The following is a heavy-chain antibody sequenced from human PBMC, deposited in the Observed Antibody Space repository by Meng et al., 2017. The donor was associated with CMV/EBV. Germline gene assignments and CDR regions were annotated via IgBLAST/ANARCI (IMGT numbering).Heavy chain of an antibody. J-gene: IGHJ6*02. Sequence: SETLSLTCPVSGGSVSSGSYYWSWIRQPPGKGLEWIGYIYYSGSTNYNPSLKSRVTISVDTSKNQFSLKLSSVTAADTAVYYCARAATIFEYYGMDVWGQGTTVTVSS. CDR2: IYYSGST. V-gene: IGHV4-61*01. CDR1: GGSVSSGSYY. D-gene: IGHD3-3*01. CDR3: ARAATIFEYYGMDV.